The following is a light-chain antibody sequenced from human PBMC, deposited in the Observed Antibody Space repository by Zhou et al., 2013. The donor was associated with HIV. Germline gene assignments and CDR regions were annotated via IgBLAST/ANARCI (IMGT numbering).Light chain of an antibody. J-gene: IGKJ4*01. Sequence: DIQMTQSPSSLSASVGDRVTITCRASQGISSYLAWYQQKPGKAPKLLIYAASSLQSGVPSRFSGTGSATEFTLTISSLQPEDSATYYCLQHNTYPVTFGGGTKGGDQT. CDR2: AAS. CDR1: QGISSY. CDR3: LQHNTYPVT. V-gene: IGKV1-9*01.